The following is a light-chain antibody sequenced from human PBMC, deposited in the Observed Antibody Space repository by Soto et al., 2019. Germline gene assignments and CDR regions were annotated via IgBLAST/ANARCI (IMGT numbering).Light chain of an antibody. J-gene: IGKJ1*01. CDR2: AAS. V-gene: IGKV1-27*01. CDR1: QGISSS. Sequence: DIQMTQSPSSLSASVGDTVTITCRASQGISSSLAWYQQKAGKVPDLLIYAASTLQSGVPSHFSGSGSGTDFTLTISRLQHEDVATYYCQEYDYSRTFGQGTKVEIK. CDR3: QEYDYSRT.